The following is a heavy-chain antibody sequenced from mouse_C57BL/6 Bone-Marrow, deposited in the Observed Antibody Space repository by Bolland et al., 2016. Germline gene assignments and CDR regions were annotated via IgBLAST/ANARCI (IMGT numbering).Heavy chain of an antibody. V-gene: IGHV3-5*01. CDR2: GTI. Sequence: GTITYNPSLTSRTTITRDTPKNQFFLEMNSLTAEDTATYYCARERRSWGYFDVWGQGTT. CDR3: ARERRSWGYFDV. J-gene: IGHJ1*01.